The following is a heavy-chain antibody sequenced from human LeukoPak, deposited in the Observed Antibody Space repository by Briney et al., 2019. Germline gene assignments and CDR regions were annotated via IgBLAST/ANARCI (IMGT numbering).Heavy chain of an antibody. D-gene: IGHD2-21*01. CDR1: GGSISSYY. V-gene: IGHV4-59*12. Sequence: NPSETLSLTCTVSGGSISSYYWSWIRQPPGKGLEWIGYIFQSETTYYNPSLKSRVTISVDSSKNQFSLRLTSVTAADTAVYYCARSDYCGGDCYVSHWGQGTLVTVSS. J-gene: IGHJ1*01. CDR3: ARSDYCGGDCYVSH. CDR2: IFQSETT.